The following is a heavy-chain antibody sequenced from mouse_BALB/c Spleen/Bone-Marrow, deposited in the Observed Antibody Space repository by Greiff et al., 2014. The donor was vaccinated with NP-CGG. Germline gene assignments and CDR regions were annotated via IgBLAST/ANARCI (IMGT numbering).Heavy chain of an antibody. CDR2: ISYSGST. CDR3: ARRGYYGNSYAMDY. CDR1: GFSITSDYA. V-gene: IGHV3-2*02. D-gene: IGHD2-1*01. Sequence: DVMLVESGPSLVKPSQSLSLTCTVTGFSITSDYAWNWIRQFPGNKLEWMGYISYSGSTSYNPSLKSRISITRDTSKNQFFLQLSSVTTEDTATYYCARRGYYGNSYAMDYWGHGTSVTVPS. J-gene: IGHJ4*01.